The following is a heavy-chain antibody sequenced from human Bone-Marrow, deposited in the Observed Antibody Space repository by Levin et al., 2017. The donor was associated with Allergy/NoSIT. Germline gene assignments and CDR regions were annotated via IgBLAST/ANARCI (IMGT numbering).Heavy chain of an antibody. CDR2: ISGSGGST. Sequence: GGSLRLSCAASGFTFSSYAMSWVRQAPGKGLEWVSAISGSGGSTYYADSVKGRFTISRDNSKNTLYLQMNSLRAEDTAVYYCAKRYYDYIWGSYPLFGYWGQGTLVTVSS. CDR3: AKRYYDYIWGSYPLFGY. J-gene: IGHJ4*02. D-gene: IGHD3-16*02. V-gene: IGHV3-23*01. CDR1: GFTFSSYA.